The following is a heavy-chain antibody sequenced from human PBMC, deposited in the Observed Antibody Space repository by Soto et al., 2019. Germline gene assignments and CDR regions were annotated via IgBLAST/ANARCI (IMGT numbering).Heavy chain of an antibody. CDR3: ARTATVTRAFDI. V-gene: IGHV4-59*08. CDR2: IYYSGST. J-gene: IGHJ3*02. D-gene: IGHD4-17*01. CDR1: GGSISSYY. Sequence: TSETLSLTCTVSGGSISSYYWSWIRQPPGKGLEWIGYIYYSGSTNYNPSLKSRVTISVDTSKNQFSLKLSSVTAADTAVYYCARTATVTRAFDIWGQGTMVTVSS.